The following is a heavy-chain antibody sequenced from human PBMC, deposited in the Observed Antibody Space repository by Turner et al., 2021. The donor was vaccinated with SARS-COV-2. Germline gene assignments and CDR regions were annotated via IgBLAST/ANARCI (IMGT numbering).Heavy chain of an antibody. CDR2: ISISGSSI. J-gene: IGHJ6*02. V-gene: IGHV3-11*01. Sequence: QVHLVGSGGGLVKPGGAMILSCAASGFTFRDYYMSWIRQAQGKGLGWVSFISISGSSIYYADYVKGRFTISRDNAKNSLYLQMNSRRAEDKAVYYCARPHEGYYGMDVWGQGTTVTVSS. CDR1: GFTFRDYY. CDR3: ARPHEGYYGMDV.